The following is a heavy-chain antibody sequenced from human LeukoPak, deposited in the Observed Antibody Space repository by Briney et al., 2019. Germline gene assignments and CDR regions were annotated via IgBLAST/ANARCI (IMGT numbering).Heavy chain of an antibody. V-gene: IGHV3-23*01. CDR3: AKGPGQQLVRFSSFDY. Sequence: GGSLRLSCAASGFTFSTYSMNWVRQAPGKGLEWVSAISGSGGSTYYADSVKGRFTISRDNSKNTLYLQMNSLRAEDTAVYYCAKGPGQQLVRFSSFDYWGQGTLVTVSS. D-gene: IGHD6-13*01. J-gene: IGHJ4*02. CDR1: GFTFSTYS. CDR2: ISGSGGST.